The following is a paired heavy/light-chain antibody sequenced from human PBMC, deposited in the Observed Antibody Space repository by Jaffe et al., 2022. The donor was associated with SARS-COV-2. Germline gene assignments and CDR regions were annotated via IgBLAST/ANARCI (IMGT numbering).Heavy chain of an antibody. D-gene: IGHD5-18*01. CDR2: MSHDGNNE. Sequence: QVQLVESGGGVVQPGRSLRLSCAASGFSISGYAMHWVRQAPGKGLEWVAFMSHDGNNEQYSDPVKGRFTISRDNSKNKLFLQMNSLRVEDTAVYHCARVAYGYHYGQAFDNWGQGSMVTVSS. CDR1: GFSISGYA. CDR3: ARVAYGYHYGQAFDN. V-gene: IGHV3-30-3*01. J-gene: IGHJ4*02.
Light chain of an antibody. CDR3: SSYASSSTVI. CDR1: STDVGAYNV. Sequence: QSALTQPASVSGSPGHSITISCTGTSTDVGAYNVVSWYQQHPGKAPKLMIYAVTDRPSGVPDRFSGSKSGNTASLTISGLQAEDEADYYCSSYASSSTVIFGGGTKLTVL. J-gene: IGLJ2*01. CDR2: AVT. V-gene: IGLV2-14*01.